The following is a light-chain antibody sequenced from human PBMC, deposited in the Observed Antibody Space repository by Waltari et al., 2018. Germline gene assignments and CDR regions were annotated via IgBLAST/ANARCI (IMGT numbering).Light chain of an antibody. CDR2: DNN. Sequence: QSVLTQPPSVSAAPGQKVTISCSGTNSNIGTNYVAWSQQLPGTAPKLLIYDNNKRPSGIPDRFSGSKSGRTATLAISGLQTGDEADYSCAIWDSSLNAIVFGGGTKLTVL. CDR3: AIWDSSLNAIV. V-gene: IGLV1-51*01. CDR1: NSNIGTNY. J-gene: IGLJ3*02.